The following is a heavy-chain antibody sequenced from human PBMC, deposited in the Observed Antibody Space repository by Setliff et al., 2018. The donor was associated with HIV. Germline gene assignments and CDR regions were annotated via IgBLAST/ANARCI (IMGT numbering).Heavy chain of an antibody. Sequence: NPSETLSLTCTVSGGSISSGVFYWSWIRQFPGKGLEWIGYIHYSGSTYYKPSLRSPVTMSVDTSKNQFSLKLSSVTAADTAVYYCARASAERSAVRGLAIAFDIWGQGTMVTVSS. V-gene: IGHV4-31*01. J-gene: IGHJ3*02. CDR1: GGSISSGVFY. CDR2: IHYSGST. CDR3: ARASAERSAVRGLAIAFDI. D-gene: IGHD3-10*01.